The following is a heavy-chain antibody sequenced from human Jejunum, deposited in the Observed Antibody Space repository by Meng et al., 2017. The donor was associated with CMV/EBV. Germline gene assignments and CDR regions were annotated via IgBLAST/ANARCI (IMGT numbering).Heavy chain of an antibody. Sequence: TFSDYGMHWVRQAPGKGLEWVAFIRFNGNDKYYADSVKGRFTISRDNSKNTLYLRMISLRAGDTAVYYCGKALWGGNSWYPTSDYWGQGALVTVSS. D-gene: IGHD4-23*01. CDR3: GKALWGGNSWYPTSDY. V-gene: IGHV3-30*02. J-gene: IGHJ4*02. CDR2: IRFNGNDK. CDR1: TFSDYG.